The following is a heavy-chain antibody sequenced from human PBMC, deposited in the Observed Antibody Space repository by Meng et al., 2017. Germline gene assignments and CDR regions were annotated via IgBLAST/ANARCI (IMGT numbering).Heavy chain of an antibody. J-gene: IGHJ4*02. CDR3: ARDGYNYSALDY. D-gene: IGHD5-24*01. CDR1: GFTFDDYA. V-gene: IGHV3-9*01. Sequence: SLKISCAASGFTFDDYAIHWVRQVPGKGLEWVSGISSNSGNIGYGDSVKGRFTISRDNAKNSLYLQMNSLRAEDTAVYYCARDGYNYSALDYWGQGTLVTVSS. CDR2: ISSNSGNI.